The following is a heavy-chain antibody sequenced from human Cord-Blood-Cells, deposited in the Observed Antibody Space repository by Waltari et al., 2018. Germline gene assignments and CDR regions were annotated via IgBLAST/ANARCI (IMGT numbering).Heavy chain of an antibody. CDR3: ARGVSSSWYWYFDL. CDR1: GYTFTSYD. Sequence: QVQLVQSGAEVKKPGASVKVSCTASGYTFTSYDINWVRPATGQGLELLGWMNPSSGNTGYAQKFQGRVTMTRNTSISTAYMELSSLRSEDTAVYYCARGVSSSWYWYFDLWGRGTLVTVSS. J-gene: IGHJ2*01. CDR2: MNPSSGNT. D-gene: IGHD6-13*01. V-gene: IGHV1-8*01.